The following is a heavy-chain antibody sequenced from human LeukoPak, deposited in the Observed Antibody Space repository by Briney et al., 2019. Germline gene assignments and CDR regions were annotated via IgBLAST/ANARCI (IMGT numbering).Heavy chain of an antibody. V-gene: IGHV1-3*01. D-gene: IGHD3-10*01. CDR1: GGTFSSYT. Sequence: ASVKVSCKASGGTFSSYTIHWVRQAPGQRLEWMGWINAGNGNTKYSQKFQGRVTITRDTSASTAYMEVSSLRSEDTAVYYCARALGDMVRGVTHYYYYGMDVWGKGTTVTVSS. J-gene: IGHJ6*04. CDR3: ARALGDMVRGVTHYYYYGMDV. CDR2: INAGNGNT.